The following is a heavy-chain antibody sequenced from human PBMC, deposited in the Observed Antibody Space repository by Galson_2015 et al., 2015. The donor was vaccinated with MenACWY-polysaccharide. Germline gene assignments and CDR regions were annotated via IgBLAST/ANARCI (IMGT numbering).Heavy chain of an antibody. CDR3: ARDGWTAAARTHFDY. CDR1: GLAFDGYA. D-gene: IGHD6-19*01. CDR2: IAHDGTND. J-gene: IGHJ4*02. V-gene: IGHV3-30-3*01. Sequence: SLRLSCAASGLAFDGYAMHWVRQAPGKGLEWVARIAHDGTNDLYVDSVRGRFTISRDNFKDTLYLQMNSLRPEDTAVYYCARDGWTAAARTHFDYWGQGTLVTVSP.